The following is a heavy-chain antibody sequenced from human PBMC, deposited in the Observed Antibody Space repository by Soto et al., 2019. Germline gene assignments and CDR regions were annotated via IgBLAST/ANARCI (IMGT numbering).Heavy chain of an antibody. Sequence: EVQLVESGGGLVKPGGSLRLSCAASGFTFNTYTINWVRQAPGKGLEWVSSISSRSVYIYYADSVNGRFTISRDDARNSLYLQMNRLRGQDTAVYYCAREEVSRPNTFHGLDVWGQGTTGTVAS. CDR3: AREEVSRPNTFHGLDV. J-gene: IGHJ6*02. V-gene: IGHV3-21*01. CDR2: ISSRSVYI. CDR1: GFTFNTYT.